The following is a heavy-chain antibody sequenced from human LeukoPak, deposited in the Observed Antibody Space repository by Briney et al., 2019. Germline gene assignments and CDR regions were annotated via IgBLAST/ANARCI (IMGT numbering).Heavy chain of an antibody. Sequence: PGGSLRLSCAASGFIFSSYEMNWVRQAPGKGLEWVSYISSSGSTIYYADPVKGRFTVSRNNARNSLYLQMNSLRAEDTAVYYCARVETVTTGHWGQGTLVTVSS. D-gene: IGHD4-17*01. CDR2: ISSSGSTI. CDR1: GFIFSSYE. CDR3: ARVETVTTGH. V-gene: IGHV3-48*03. J-gene: IGHJ4*02.